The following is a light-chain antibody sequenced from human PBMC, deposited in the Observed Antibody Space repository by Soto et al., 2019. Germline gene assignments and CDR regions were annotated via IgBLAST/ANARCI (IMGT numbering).Light chain of an antibody. J-gene: IGLJ3*02. CDR1: GSDIGSYNF. Sequence: QSALTQPASVSGSPGQSITISCTGTGSDIGSYNFVSWYQHHPGKAPKLMIYEVSNRPSGVSDRFSGSKSDNTASLSISGLQAEDEGDYYCGTWGANPRIGVFGGGTKVTVL. CDR2: EVS. V-gene: IGLV2-14*01. CDR3: GTWGANPRIGV.